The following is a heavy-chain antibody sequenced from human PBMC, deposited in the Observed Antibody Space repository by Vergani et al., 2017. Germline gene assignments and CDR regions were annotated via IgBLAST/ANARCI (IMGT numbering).Heavy chain of an antibody. D-gene: IGHD5-18*01. CDR1: GYTFTSYG. CDR3: ARDVMGYSCGYSLVVYYYYYGMDV. J-gene: IGHJ6*02. Sequence: QVQLVQSGAEVKKPGASVKVSCKASGYTFTSYGISWVRQAPGQGLEWMGWISAYNGNPNYAQKLQGRVTMTTDTSTSTAYMELRSLRSDDTAVYYCARDVMGYSCGYSLVVYYYYYGMDVWGQGTTVTVSS. V-gene: IGHV1-18*04. CDR2: ISAYNGNP.